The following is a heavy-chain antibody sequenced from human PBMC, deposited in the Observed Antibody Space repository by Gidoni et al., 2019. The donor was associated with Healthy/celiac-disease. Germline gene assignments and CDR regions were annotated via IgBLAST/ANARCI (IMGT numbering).Heavy chain of an antibody. Sequence: QITLKESGPTLVKPTQTLTLTCTFSGFSLSTSGVGVGWIRQPPGKALEWLALIYWNDDKRYSPSLKSRLTITKDTSKNQVVLTMTNMDPVDTATYYCAHSGLLPELPRTVTTLAPLIYFDYWGQGTLVTVSS. CDR2: IYWNDDK. CDR3: AHSGLLPELPRTVTTLAPLIYFDY. D-gene: IGHD4-17*01. J-gene: IGHJ4*02. CDR1: GFSLSTSGVG. V-gene: IGHV2-5*01.